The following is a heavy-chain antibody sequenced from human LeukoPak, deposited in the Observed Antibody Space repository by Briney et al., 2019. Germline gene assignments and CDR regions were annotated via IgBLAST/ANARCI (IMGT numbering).Heavy chain of an antibody. CDR3: AELGITMIGGV. CDR1: GFTFTRYN. CDR2: ISTSSSYI. Sequence: PGGSLRLSCAASGFTFTRYNMNWVRRAPGKGLEWVSSISTSSSYIYYADSVRGRFTISRDNAKNSLYLHMNSLRAEDTAVYYCAELGITMIGGVWGKGTTVTISS. J-gene: IGHJ6*04. D-gene: IGHD3-10*02. V-gene: IGHV3-21*01.